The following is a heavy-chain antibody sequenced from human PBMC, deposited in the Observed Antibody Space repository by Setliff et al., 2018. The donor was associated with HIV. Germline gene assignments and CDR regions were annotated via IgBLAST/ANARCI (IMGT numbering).Heavy chain of an antibody. CDR1: GGTFSSYA. CDR2: IIPISGTV. J-gene: IGHJ4*02. D-gene: IGHD1-26*01. Sequence: ASVKVSCKASGGTFSSYAISWVRQAPGQGLEWMGGIIPISGTVNYAQKFWGRVTITTHESTSTAYMELSSLRSEDTAVYYCARVRVGATPLDYWGQGTLVTVSS. V-gene: IGHV1-69*05. CDR3: ARVRVGATPLDY.